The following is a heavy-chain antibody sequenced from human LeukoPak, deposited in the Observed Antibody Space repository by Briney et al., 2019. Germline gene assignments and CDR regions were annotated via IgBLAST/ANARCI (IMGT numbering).Heavy chain of an antibody. CDR2: IYSGGST. Sequence: GGSLRLSCAASGFTVSSNYMSWVRQAPGKGLEWVSVIYSGGSTYYADSVKGRFTISRDNSKNTLYLQMNSLRAEDTDVYYVGREDDAFDIGAKGTMVTVFS. J-gene: IGHJ3*02. CDR1: GFTVSSNY. V-gene: IGHV3-53*01. CDR3: GREDDAFDI.